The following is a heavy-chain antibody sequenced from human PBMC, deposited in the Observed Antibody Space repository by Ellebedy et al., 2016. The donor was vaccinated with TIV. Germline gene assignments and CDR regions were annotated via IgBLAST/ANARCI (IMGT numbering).Heavy chain of an antibody. CDR2: INHSGST. CDR3: ARDYYGSGSYFDY. J-gene: IGHJ4*02. V-gene: IGHV4-34*01. CDR1: GGSFSGYY. D-gene: IGHD3-10*01. Sequence: MPSETLSLTCAVYGGSFSGYYWSWIRQPPGKGLEWIGEINHSGSTNYNPSLKSRVTISVDTSKNQFSLKLSSVTAADTAVYYCARDYYGSGSYFDYWGQGTLVTVSS.